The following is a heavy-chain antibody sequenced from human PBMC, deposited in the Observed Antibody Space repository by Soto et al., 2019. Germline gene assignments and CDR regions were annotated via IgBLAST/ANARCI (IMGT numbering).Heavy chain of an antibody. CDR2: ISYDGSNK. D-gene: IGHD3-3*01. CDR1: GFTFSSYG. V-gene: IGHV3-30*18. CDR3: AKDKYWSGVYGMDV. Sequence: QVQLVESGGGVVQPGRSLRLSCAASGFTFSSYGMHWVRQAPGKGLEWVAVISYDGSNKYYADSVKGRFTISRDNSKNTLYLQMNGLRAEDTAVYYCAKDKYWSGVYGMDVWGQGTTVTVSS. J-gene: IGHJ6*02.